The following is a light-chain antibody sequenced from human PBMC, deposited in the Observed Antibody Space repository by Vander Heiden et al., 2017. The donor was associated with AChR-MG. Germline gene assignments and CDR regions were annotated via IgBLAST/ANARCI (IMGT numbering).Light chain of an antibody. V-gene: IGLV5-45*03. J-gene: IGLJ3*02. Sequence: QAVLTQPSSLSASPGASASLTCTLRSGINVGTFRIYWYQQKPGSPPQDLLRYKSDSDKQQGSGVPSRFSGTKDASANTGVLLISGLQSEDEADYYCMIWHNSAWVFGGGTKLTVL. CDR2: YKSDSDK. CDR3: MIWHNSAWV. CDR1: SGINVGTFR.